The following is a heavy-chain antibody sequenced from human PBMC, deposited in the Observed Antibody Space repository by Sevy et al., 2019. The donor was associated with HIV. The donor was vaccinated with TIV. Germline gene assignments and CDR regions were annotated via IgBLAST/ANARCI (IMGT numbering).Heavy chain of an antibody. V-gene: IGHV3-33*01. CDR2: IWSDGAYQ. Sequence: GGSLRLSCAATGFTFSNYAMHWVRQAPGKGMEWVAIIWSDGAYQYHGDAVKGRFTSRDNSKNTLYLQMNNVRVEDTAVYYCARGGYYYDNAAYYALDSWGQGTLVTVSS. D-gene: IGHD3-22*01. J-gene: IGHJ4*02. CDR1: GFTFSNYA. CDR3: ARGGYYYDNAAYYALDS.